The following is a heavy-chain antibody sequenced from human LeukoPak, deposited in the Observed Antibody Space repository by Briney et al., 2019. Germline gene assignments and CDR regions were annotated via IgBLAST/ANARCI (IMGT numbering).Heavy chain of an antibody. D-gene: IGHD7-27*01. CDR3: AKALWGFSFGY. CDR2: MNGGNDGT. Sequence: GGSLRLSCAASGFTLSSTAMAWVRQAPGKGLEWVSAMNGGNDGTHYADSVKGRFTISRDNSKNMLYLQMNSLRAEDTALYYCAKALWGFSFGYWGQGTLVTVSS. V-gene: IGHV3-23*01. CDR1: GFTLSSTA. J-gene: IGHJ4*02.